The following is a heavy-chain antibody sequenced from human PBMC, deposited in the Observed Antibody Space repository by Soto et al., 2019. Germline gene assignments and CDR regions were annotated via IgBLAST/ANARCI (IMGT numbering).Heavy chain of an antibody. Sequence: QITLKESGPTLVKPTQTLTLTCTFSGFSLSTGVGVGWIRQPPGKALECLALIYWDDDKRYSSSLKSRLTISKDSSHNQVVLIITNMDPVDTATYYCAQKSYYGSGSLDYWGQGILVSVSS. D-gene: IGHD3-10*01. CDR1: GFSLSTGVG. J-gene: IGHJ4*02. CDR3: AQKSYYGSGSLDY. V-gene: IGHV2-5*02. CDR2: IYWDDDK.